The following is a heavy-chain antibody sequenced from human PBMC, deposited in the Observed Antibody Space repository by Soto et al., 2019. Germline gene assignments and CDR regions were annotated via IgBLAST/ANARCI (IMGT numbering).Heavy chain of an antibody. D-gene: IGHD5-18*01. CDR1: GGSFSGYY. J-gene: IGHJ6*02. CDR2: INHSGST. Sequence: SETLSLTCAVYGGSFSGYYWSWIRQPPGKGLEWIGEINHSGSTNYNPSLKSRVTMSVDTSKNQFSLKLSSVTAADTAVYYCARGRGYRCIYCMDDWGQGTMVTVSS. V-gene: IGHV4-34*01. CDR3: ARGRGYRCIYCMDD.